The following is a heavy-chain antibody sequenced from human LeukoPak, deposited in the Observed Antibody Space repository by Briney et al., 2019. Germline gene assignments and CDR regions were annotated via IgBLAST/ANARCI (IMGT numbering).Heavy chain of an antibody. CDR1: GGSISNYY. Sequence: SETLSFTCTVSGGSISNYYWSWIRQPPGKGLEWIGYIYYSGSTNYNPSLKSRVTISVDTSKNQFSLKLSSVTAADTAVYYCARARYSSSWACDYWGQGTLVTVSS. CDR2: IYYSGST. J-gene: IGHJ4*02. CDR3: ARARYSSSWACDY. V-gene: IGHV4-59*01. D-gene: IGHD6-13*01.